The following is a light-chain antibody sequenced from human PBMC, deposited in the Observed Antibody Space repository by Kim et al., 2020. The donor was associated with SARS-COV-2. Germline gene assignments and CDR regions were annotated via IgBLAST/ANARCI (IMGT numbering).Light chain of an antibody. CDR2: EVS. CDR1: QSRLHRDGKTY. Sequence: QPASMSCKSSQSRLHRDGKTYLYWYLQKPGQSPRLLICEVSNRFSGVPDRFSGSGSGTDFTLKISRVEAEDVGVYYCMQSIQLPRTFGQGTKLEI. CDR3: MQSIQLPRT. V-gene: IGKV2D-29*02. J-gene: IGKJ2*01.